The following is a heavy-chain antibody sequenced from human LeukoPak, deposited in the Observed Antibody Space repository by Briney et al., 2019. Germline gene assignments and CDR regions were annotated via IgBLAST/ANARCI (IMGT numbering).Heavy chain of an antibody. V-gene: IGHV4-39*01. D-gene: IGHD5-18*01. J-gene: IGHJ4*02. CDR2: IYYSGSA. Sequence: SETLSLTCTVSGGSLSSSSYYWGWIRQPPGKGLEWIGSIYYSGSAHYNPSLKSRVTISVDTSKNQFSLRLTSVTAADTAVYYCARHARPTGGHTYGPIDYCGQGTLVTVSS. CDR1: GGSLSSSSYY. CDR3: ARHARPTGGHTYGPIDY.